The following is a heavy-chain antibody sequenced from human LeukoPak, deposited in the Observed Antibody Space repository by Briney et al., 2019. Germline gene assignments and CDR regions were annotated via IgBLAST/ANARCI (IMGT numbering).Heavy chain of an antibody. Sequence: GGSLRLSCAASGFTFSSYNMNWVRQAPGKGLEWVSSISRTSSYIYYADSVKGRFTTSRDNAQNSLYLQMNSLRVEDTAVYYCARVLETDCSGGSCYSGLDYWGQGTLVTVSS. V-gene: IGHV3-21*01. CDR3: ARVLETDCSGGSCYSGLDY. J-gene: IGHJ4*02. D-gene: IGHD2-15*01. CDR1: GFTFSSYN. CDR2: ISRTSSYI.